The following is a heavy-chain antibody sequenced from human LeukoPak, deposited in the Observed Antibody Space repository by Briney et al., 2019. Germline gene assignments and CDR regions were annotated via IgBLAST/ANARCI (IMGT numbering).Heavy chain of an antibody. Sequence: GESLKISCKGSGYSFTTYRIGWVREMPGKGLEWMGVISPGDSDTRYSPSFQGQVTISADKSISTAYLQWSSLKASDTAMYYCARHLDDSSGYYYRTMYYFDYWGQGTLVTVSS. CDR1: GYSFTTYR. CDR2: ISPGDSDT. CDR3: ARHLDDSSGYYYRTMYYFDY. J-gene: IGHJ4*02. D-gene: IGHD3-22*01. V-gene: IGHV5-51*01.